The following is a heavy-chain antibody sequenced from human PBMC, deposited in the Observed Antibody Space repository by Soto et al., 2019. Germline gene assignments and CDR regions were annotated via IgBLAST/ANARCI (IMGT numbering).Heavy chain of an antibody. J-gene: IGHJ5*02. V-gene: IGHV1-69*13. CDR1: GGTFSSYA. CDR3: ARDDGPERSYNWFDP. Sequence: ASVKVSCKASGGTFSSYAISWVRQAPGQGLEWMGGIIPIFGTANYAQKFQGRVAITADESTSTAYMELSSLRSEDTAVYYCARDDGPERSYNWFDPWGQGTLVTVSS. CDR2: IIPIFGTA. D-gene: IGHD3-16*02.